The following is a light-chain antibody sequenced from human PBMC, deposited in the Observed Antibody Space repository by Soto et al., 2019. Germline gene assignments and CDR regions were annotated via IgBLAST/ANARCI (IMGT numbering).Light chain of an antibody. V-gene: IGKV1-39*01. CDR3: QQSYSTPLT. CDR2: AAS. J-gene: IGKJ4*01. CDR1: QSISNH. Sequence: IQMTQNPSSLSASVEDRVIITCRASQSISNHLNWYQQKPGKAPKLLIFAASSLQSGVPSRFSGSRSGPDFTFTISSLQPEDFATYYCQQSYSTPLTFGGRSK.